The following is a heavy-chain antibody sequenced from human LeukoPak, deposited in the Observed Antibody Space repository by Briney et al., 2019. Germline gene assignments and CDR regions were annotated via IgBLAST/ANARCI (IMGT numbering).Heavy chain of an antibody. D-gene: IGHD2/OR15-2a*01. CDR2: IKPDGSGK. Sequence: GGSLRLSCAASGFASSSYWMTWVRQAPGKGLEWVANIKPDGSGKNYVDSVKGRFTISRDNAKNSLYLQMRGLRVEDTAVYYCSSQPAVLDLDCWGQGALVTVSS. J-gene: IGHJ4*02. V-gene: IGHV3-7*01. CDR1: GFASSSYW. CDR3: SSQPAVLDLDC.